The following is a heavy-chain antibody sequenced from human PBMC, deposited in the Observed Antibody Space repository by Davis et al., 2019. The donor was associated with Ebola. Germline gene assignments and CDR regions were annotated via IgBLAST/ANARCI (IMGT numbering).Heavy chain of an antibody. CDR2: ISGSGGST. Sequence: GGSLRLSCAASGFTVSSNYMSWVRQAPGKGLEWVSAISGSGGSTYYADSVKGRFTISRDNSKNTLYLQMNSLRDEDTAVYYCARADYGSGSSYGMDVWGKGTTVTVSS. V-gene: IGHV3-23*01. D-gene: IGHD3-10*01. CDR3: ARADYGSGSSYGMDV. CDR1: GFTVSSNY. J-gene: IGHJ6*04.